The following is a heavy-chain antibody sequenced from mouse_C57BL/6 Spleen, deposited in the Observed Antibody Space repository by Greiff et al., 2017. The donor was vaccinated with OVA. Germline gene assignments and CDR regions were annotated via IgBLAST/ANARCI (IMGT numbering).Heavy chain of an antibody. Sequence: EVKLVESEGGLVQPGSSMKLSCTASGFTFSDYYMAWVRQVPEKGLEWVANINYDGSSTYYLDSLKSRFIISRDNAKNILYLQMSHLKSEDTAMYYCARDPRIYYGYENYAMDYWGQGTSVTVSS. CDR1: GFTFSDYY. D-gene: IGHD2-2*01. J-gene: IGHJ4*01. CDR3: ARDPRIYYGYENYAMDY. CDR2: INYDGSST. V-gene: IGHV5-16*01.